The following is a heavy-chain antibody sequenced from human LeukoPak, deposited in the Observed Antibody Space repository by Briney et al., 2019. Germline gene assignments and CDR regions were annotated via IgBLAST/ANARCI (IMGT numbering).Heavy chain of an antibody. V-gene: IGHV4-39*07. CDR3: ARRIAAAGRFRAGSGYFDY. CDR2: IYYSGST. J-gene: IGHJ4*02. Sequence: SETLSLTCTVSGGSINSSSTYYWGWIRQPPGKGLEWIGTIYYSGSTNYKPSLKSRVTISVDTSKNQFSLKLSSVTAADTAVYYCARRIAAAGRFRAGSGYFDYWGQRTLVTVSS. CDR1: GGSINSSSTYY. D-gene: IGHD6-13*01.